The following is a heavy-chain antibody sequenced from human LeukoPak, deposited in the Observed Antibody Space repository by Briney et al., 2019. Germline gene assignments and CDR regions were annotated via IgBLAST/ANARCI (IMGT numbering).Heavy chain of an antibody. CDR2: IYYSGST. CDR3: ARAGGDYYYYMDV. D-gene: IGHD1-26*01. CDR1: GGSISSHY. J-gene: IGHJ6*03. Sequence: ASETLSLTCTVSGGSISSHYWSWIRQPPGKGLEWIGYIYYSGSTNYNPSLKGRVTISVDTSKNQFSLKLSSVTAADTAVYYCARAGGDYYYYMDVWGKGTTVTVSS. V-gene: IGHV4-59*11.